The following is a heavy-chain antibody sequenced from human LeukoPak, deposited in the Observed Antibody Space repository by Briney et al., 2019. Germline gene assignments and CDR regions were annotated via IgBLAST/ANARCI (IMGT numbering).Heavy chain of an antibody. CDR1: GGTFSSYA. J-gene: IGHJ6*04. CDR3: ARDRYCSSTSCYSGDYGMDV. V-gene: IGHV1-69*13. CDR2: IIPIFGTA. D-gene: IGHD2-2*01. Sequence: ASVKVSCKASGGTFSSYAISWVRQAPGQGLEWMGGIIPIFGTANYAQKFQGRVTITADESTSTAYMELSGLRSEDTAVYYCARDRYCSSTSCYSGDYGMDVWGKGTTVTVSS.